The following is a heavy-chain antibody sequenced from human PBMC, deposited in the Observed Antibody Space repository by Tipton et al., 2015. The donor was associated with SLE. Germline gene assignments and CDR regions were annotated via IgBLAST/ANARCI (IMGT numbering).Heavy chain of an antibody. CDR3: ARGVDTAMVEVYGMDV. CDR1: GYTFTSYY. J-gene: IGHJ6*02. V-gene: IGHV1-46*01. Sequence: QSGAEVKKPGASVKVSCKASGYTFTSYYMHWVRQAPGQGLEWMGIINPSGGSTSYAQKFQGRVTMTRDTSTSTVYMELRSLRSDDTAVYYCARGVDTAMVEVYGMDVWGQGTTVTVSS. D-gene: IGHD5-18*01. CDR2: INPSGGST.